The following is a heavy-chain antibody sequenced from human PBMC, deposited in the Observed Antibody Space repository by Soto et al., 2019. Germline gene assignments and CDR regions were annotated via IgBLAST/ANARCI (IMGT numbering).Heavy chain of an antibody. J-gene: IGHJ3*02. CDR3: ARDSSYSGYNFHDFDI. V-gene: IGHV1-2*02. Sequence: ASVNVSFKCTRCTFPDYYLHWMRQAPLQGREWKRWINPNSGGPGSPQKFQGKDTLTRETSITTAYMDFSRVTSDDTAVYWSARDSSYSGYNFHDFDIWGQGTMVTVSS. CDR1: RCTFPDYY. CDR2: INPNSGGP. D-gene: IGHD5-12*01.